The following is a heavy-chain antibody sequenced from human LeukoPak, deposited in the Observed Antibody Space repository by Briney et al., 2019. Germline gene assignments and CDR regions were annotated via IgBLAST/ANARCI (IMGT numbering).Heavy chain of an antibody. CDR2: IRDDGSAK. CDR1: GFTFRNYY. D-gene: IGHD3-10*01. V-gene: IGHV3-7*01. CDR3: AQLNYGSGKFDY. J-gene: IGHJ4*02. Sequence: GGSLRLSCAASGFTFRNYYMTWVRQAPGKGLEWVASIRDDGSAKYYVDSVKGRFTISRDSARNSLYLQMDSLRAEDTAVYYCAQLNYGSGKFDYWGQGTLVTVSS.